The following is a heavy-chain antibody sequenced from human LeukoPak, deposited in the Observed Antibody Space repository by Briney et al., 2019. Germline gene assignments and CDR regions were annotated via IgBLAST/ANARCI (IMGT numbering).Heavy chain of an antibody. Sequence: SVKVSCKASGGTFSSYAISWVRQAPGQGLEWMGRIIPIFGTANCAQKFQGRVTITTDESTSTAYMELSSLRSEDTAVYYCARDVGYCSGGSCSIHPGGDYWGQGTLVTVSS. CDR2: IIPIFGTA. V-gene: IGHV1-69*05. J-gene: IGHJ4*02. CDR1: GGTFSSYA. D-gene: IGHD2-15*01. CDR3: ARDVGYCSGGSCSIHPGGDY.